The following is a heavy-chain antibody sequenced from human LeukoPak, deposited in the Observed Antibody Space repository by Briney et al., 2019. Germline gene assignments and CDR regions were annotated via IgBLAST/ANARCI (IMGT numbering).Heavy chain of an antibody. CDR2: IYYSGST. J-gene: IGHJ4*02. CDR1: GGSISSYY. Sequence: SETLSLTCTVSGGSISSYYWSWIRQPPGKGLEWIGYIYYSGSTNYNPSLKGRVTISVDTSKNQFSLKLSSVTAADTAVYYCASFSGSYTGENFDYWGQGTLVTVSS. D-gene: IGHD1-26*01. CDR3: ASFSGSYTGENFDY. V-gene: IGHV4-59*01.